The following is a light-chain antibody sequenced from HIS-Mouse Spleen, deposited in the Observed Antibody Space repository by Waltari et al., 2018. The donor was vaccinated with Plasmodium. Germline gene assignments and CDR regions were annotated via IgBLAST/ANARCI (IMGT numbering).Light chain of an antibody. CDR1: QGISNY. Sequence: DIQIPQSPSAMSASVVDRVTIPCLENQGISNYLAWFQQKPGKVPKRLIYAASSLQSGVPSRFSGSGSGTEFTLTISSLQPEDFATYYCLQHNSYPRTFGQGTKVEIK. CDR2: AAS. CDR3: LQHNSYPRT. V-gene: IGKV1-17*03. J-gene: IGKJ1*01.